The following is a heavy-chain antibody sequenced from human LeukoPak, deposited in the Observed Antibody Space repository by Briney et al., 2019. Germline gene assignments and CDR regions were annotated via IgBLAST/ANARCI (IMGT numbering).Heavy chain of an antibody. CDR2: IIPIFGTA. Sequence: SVKVSCKVSGGTFSSYAISWVRQAPGQGLEWMGGIIPIFGTANYAQKFQGRVTITADESTSTAYMELSSLRSEDTAVYYCATSPMTGPYYFDYWGQGTLVTVSS. CDR3: ATSPMTGPYYFDY. CDR1: GGTFSSYA. D-gene: IGHD3-9*01. V-gene: IGHV1-69*13. J-gene: IGHJ4*02.